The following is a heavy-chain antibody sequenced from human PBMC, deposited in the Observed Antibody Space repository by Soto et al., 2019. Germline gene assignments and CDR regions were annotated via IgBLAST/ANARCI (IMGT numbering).Heavy chain of an antibody. V-gene: IGHV3-23*01. D-gene: IGHD1-26*01. CDR3: AKNQGVELVPLATVDWFDP. Sequence: GGSLRLSCAASGFIFENFGMSWVRQAPGKGLEWISSISGSGFKKYYADSVKGQFTISRDNSKSTVYLELNNLSAEDTAVYHCAKNQGVELVPLATVDWFDPWGQGSVVTVSS. J-gene: IGHJ5*02. CDR2: ISGSGFKK. CDR1: GFIFENFG.